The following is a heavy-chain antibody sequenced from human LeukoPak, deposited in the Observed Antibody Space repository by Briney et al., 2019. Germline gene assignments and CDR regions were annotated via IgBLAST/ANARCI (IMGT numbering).Heavy chain of an antibody. Sequence: GASVKVSCKSSGYTFTSYGTNWLRQAPGQGLEWMGWINPDNGGTNYAQKFQGRVTMTRDMSISTAYMELSRLRSDDTAVYYCARDPSNSGYDYLYYFDYGGQGTLVTVSS. V-gene: IGHV1-2*02. J-gene: IGHJ4*02. CDR1: GYTFTSYG. CDR3: ARDPSNSGYDYLYYFDY. D-gene: IGHD5-12*01. CDR2: INPDNGGT.